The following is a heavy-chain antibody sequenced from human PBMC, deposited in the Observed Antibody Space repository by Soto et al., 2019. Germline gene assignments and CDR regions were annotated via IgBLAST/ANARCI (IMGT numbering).Heavy chain of an antibody. Sequence: SVKVSCKASGCTFSSYASSWVRQAPGQGLEWMGGIIPIFGTANYAQKFQGRVTITADESTSTAYMELSSLRSEDTAVYYCARVLLRIGPKQPSYYHSYGMHVWGQGTTVTVSS. D-gene: IGHD1-1*01. J-gene: IGHJ6*02. CDR3: ARVLLRIGPKQPSYYHSYGMHV. CDR2: IIPIFGTA. V-gene: IGHV1-69*13. CDR1: GCTFSSYA.